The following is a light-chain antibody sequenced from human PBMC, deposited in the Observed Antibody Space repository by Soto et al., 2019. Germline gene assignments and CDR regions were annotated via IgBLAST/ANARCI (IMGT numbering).Light chain of an antibody. CDR2: GAS. Sequence: EIVLTQSPGTLSLSPGERATLSCRASQSVSSSSYLAWYQQKPGQAPRLLIYGASSRATGIPDRFSGSRSGTDFTLTISRLEPEDFAVYYCQQYSSLPWTFGQGTKVEIK. V-gene: IGKV3-20*01. CDR1: QSVSSSSY. CDR3: QQYSSLPWT. J-gene: IGKJ1*01.